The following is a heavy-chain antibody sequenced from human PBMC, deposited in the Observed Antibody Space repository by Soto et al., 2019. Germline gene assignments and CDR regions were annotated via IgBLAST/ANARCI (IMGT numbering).Heavy chain of an antibody. Sequence: GGSLRLSCAASGFTFDDFAMHWVRQGPGKGLEWVSGISWDGGKVAYGNSVEGRFTISRDNAKNSLYLQMSSLRPEDTALYYCVREGRGSFDFWGRGTMVTVSS. V-gene: IGHV3-9*01. CDR1: GFTFDDFA. CDR2: ISWDGGKV. J-gene: IGHJ3*01. D-gene: IGHD5-12*01. CDR3: VREGRGSFDF.